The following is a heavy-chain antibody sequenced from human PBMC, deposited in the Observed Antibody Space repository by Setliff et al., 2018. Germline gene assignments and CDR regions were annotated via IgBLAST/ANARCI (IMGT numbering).Heavy chain of an antibody. CDR3: ARDSSTTVGGDFDY. J-gene: IGHJ4*02. Sequence: ASVKVSCKASGYTFTSHDINWVRQATGQGLEWMGWMNPNNGNTGCVQKFQGRLTMTRNTSISTAYMELDSLGPDDTAVYYCARDSSTTVGGDFDYWGQGTLVTVSS. D-gene: IGHD6-6*01. CDR1: GYTFTSHD. CDR2: MNPNNGNT. V-gene: IGHV1-8*01.